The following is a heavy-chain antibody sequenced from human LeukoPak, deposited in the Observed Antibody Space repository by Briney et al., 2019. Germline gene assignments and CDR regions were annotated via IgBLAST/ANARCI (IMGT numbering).Heavy chain of an antibody. V-gene: IGHV4-34*01. CDR3: ARDRGYSVYLLWSDAFDI. J-gene: IGHJ3*02. CDR2: INHSGST. Sequence: PSETLSLTCAVYGGSFSGYSWSWIRQPPGKGLEWIWEINHSGSTTYNPSLKSRVTISVDTSKNQFSLKLSSVTASDTAVYYCARDRGYSVYLLWSDAFDIWGQGTMVTVSP. CDR1: GGSFSGYS. D-gene: IGHD5/OR15-5a*01.